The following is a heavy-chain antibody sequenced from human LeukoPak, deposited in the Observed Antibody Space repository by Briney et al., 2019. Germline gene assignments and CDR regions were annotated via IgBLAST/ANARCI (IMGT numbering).Heavy chain of an antibody. Sequence: GGSLRLSCAASGFTFSSYAMHWVRQAPGKGLEWVAVISYDGSNKYYADSVKGRFTISRDNSKNTLYLQMNGLRAEDTAVYYCARDLGYCSGGSCYSGGAFDYWGQGTLVTVSS. J-gene: IGHJ4*02. V-gene: IGHV3-30*04. CDR2: ISYDGSNK. CDR1: GFTFSSYA. D-gene: IGHD2-15*01. CDR3: ARDLGYCSGGSCYSGGAFDY.